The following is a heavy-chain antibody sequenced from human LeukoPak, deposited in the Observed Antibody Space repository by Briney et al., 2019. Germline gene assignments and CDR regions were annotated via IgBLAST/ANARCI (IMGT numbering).Heavy chain of an antibody. CDR2: ISYDGSNK. V-gene: IGHV3-30*04. Sequence: GGSLRLSCAASGFTFSSYAMHWVRQAPGKGLEWVAVISYDGSNKYYADSVKGRFTISRDNSKNTLYLQMNSLRAEDTAVYYCAREYVVATIGGGFDYWGQGTLVTVSS. D-gene: IGHD5-12*01. CDR3: AREYVVATIGGGFDY. CDR1: GFTFSSYA. J-gene: IGHJ4*02.